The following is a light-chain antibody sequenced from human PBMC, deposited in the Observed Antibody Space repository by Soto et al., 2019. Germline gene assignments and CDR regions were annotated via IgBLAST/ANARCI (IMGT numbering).Light chain of an antibody. CDR1: INDVGGYNY. J-gene: IGLJ1*01. Sequence: QSALTQPPSASGSPGQSVTISCAGTINDVGGYNYVSWYQQHPGKVLQLMIYQVTKRPSGVPDRFSASKSDTTASLTISGLQAEDEGDYYCMSYAGGNRFVFGTG. V-gene: IGLV2-8*01. CDR3: MSYAGGNRFV. CDR2: QVT.